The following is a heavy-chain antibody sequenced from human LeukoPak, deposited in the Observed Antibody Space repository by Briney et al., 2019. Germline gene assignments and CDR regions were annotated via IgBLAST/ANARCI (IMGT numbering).Heavy chain of an antibody. CDR2: INHSGST. Sequence: PSETLSLTCAVYGGSFSGYYWSWIRQPPGKGLEWIGEINHSGSTNYNPSLKSRVTISVDTSKNQFSLKLSSVTAADTAVYYCARGPYYDSSGYYYPGDYFDYWGQGTLVTVSS. D-gene: IGHD3-22*01. J-gene: IGHJ4*02. CDR1: GGSFSGYY. V-gene: IGHV4-34*01. CDR3: ARGPYYDSSGYYYPGDYFDY.